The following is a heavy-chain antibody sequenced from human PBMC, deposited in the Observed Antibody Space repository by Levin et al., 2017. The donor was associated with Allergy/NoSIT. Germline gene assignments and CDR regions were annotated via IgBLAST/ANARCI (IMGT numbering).Heavy chain of an antibody. D-gene: IGHD2-2*01. Sequence: GGSLRLSCAASGFTFSSYEMNWVRQAPGKGLEWVSYISSSGSTIYYADSVKGRFTISRDNAKNSLYLQMNSLRAEDTAVYYCARGGPSPGDDYWGQGTLVTVSS. CDR1: GFTFSSYE. CDR3: ARGGPSPGDDY. V-gene: IGHV3-48*03. J-gene: IGHJ4*02. CDR2: ISSSGSTI.